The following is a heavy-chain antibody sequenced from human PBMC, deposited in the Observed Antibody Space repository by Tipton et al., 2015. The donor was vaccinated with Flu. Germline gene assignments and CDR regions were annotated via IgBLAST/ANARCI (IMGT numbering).Heavy chain of an antibody. CDR1: GYTFTSYG. J-gene: IGHJ6*02. CDR2: ISAYNGNT. Sequence: QLVQSGAEVKKPGASVKVSCKASGYTFTSYGISWVRQAPGQGLEWMGWISAYNGNTNYAQKLQGRVTMTTDTSTSTAYMELRSLGSDGPAVYYCGRAPLGIGFCSITNCSPYYFYYGKGLWGQGTTVTVSS. CDR3: GRAPLGIGFCSITNCSPYYFYYGKGL. V-gene: IGHV1-18*01. D-gene: IGHD2-2*01.